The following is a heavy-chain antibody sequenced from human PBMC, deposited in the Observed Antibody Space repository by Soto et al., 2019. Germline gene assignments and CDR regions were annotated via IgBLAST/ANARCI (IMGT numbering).Heavy chain of an antibody. Sequence: SETLSLTCTVSGGSISSGDYYWSWIRQPPGKGLEWIGYIYYSGSTYYNPSLKSRVTISVDTSKNQFSLKLSSVTAADTAVYYCARDGFKGELHGMDVWGQGTTVTVSS. D-gene: IGHD1-7*01. J-gene: IGHJ6*02. V-gene: IGHV4-30-4*01. CDR2: IYYSGST. CDR1: GGSISSGDYY. CDR3: ARDGFKGELHGMDV.